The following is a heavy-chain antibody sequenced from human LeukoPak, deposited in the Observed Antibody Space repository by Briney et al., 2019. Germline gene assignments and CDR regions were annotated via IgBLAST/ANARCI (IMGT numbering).Heavy chain of an antibody. D-gene: IGHD3-22*01. J-gene: IGHJ4*02. V-gene: IGHV1-69*05. CDR1: GGTFSSYS. CDR2: IIPMFHKT. Sequence: SVKVSCKASGGTFSSYSISWVRQAPGQRLEWMGNIIPMFHKTNYAQILQGRVTITTDESTTTAYMELSSLRPEDTAVYHCARIPDSSVNGSDYWGQGTLVTVSS. CDR3: ARIPDSSVNGSDY.